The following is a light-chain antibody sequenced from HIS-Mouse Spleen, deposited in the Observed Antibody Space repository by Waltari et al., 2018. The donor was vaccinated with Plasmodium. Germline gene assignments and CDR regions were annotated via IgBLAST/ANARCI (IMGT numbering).Light chain of an antibody. CDR1: QGISSY. J-gene: IGKJ1*01. CDR3: QQYYSYPWT. CDR2: AAA. Sequence: AIRMTQSPSSLSASTGDRVTITCRASQGISSYLAWYQQKPGKAPKLLIYAAATLQSGVPSRCSGSGSGTDFTLTSSCLQSEDFATYCCQQYYSYPWTFGQGTKVEIK. V-gene: IGKV1-8*01.